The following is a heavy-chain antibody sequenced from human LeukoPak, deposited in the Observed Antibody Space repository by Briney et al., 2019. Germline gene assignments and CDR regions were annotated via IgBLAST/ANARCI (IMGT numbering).Heavy chain of an antibody. CDR2: IYYSGST. CDR3: ARPEPGIAIDY. CDR1: GGSISSSSYY. D-gene: IGHD6-13*01. J-gene: IGHJ4*02. Sequence: PSETLSLTCTVSGGSISSSSYYWGWIRQPPGKGLEWIGSIYYSGSTYYNPSLKSRVTISVDTSKNQFSLKLSSVTAADTAVYYCARPEPGIAIDYWGQGTLVIVSS. V-gene: IGHV4-39*01.